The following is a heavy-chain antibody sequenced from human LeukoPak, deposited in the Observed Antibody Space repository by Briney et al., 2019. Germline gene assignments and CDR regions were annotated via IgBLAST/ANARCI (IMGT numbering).Heavy chain of an antibody. CDR1: GYTFTGYY. D-gene: IGHD2-2*01. Sequence: GASVKVSCKASGYTFTGYYMHWVRQAPGQGLEWMGWISAYNGNTYYAQKFQGRVTMTTDTSTSTAYMELRSLRSDDTAVYYCARDRGMCHSAYCSSTICPDHWGQGTLVTVSS. CDR3: ARDRGMCHSAYCSSTICPDH. J-gene: IGHJ4*02. CDR2: ISAYNGNT. V-gene: IGHV1-18*04.